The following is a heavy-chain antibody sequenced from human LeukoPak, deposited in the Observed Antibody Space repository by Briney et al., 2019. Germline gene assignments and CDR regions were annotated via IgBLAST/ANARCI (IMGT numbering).Heavy chain of an antibody. CDR2: ISSSSSYI. V-gene: IGHV3-21*01. J-gene: IGHJ4*02. CDR1: GFTFDDYG. CDR3: ASSRN. Sequence: GGSLRLSCAASGFTFDDYGMSWVRQAPGKGLEWVSSISSSSSYIYYADSVKGRFTISRDNAKNSLYLQMNSLRAEDTAVYYCASSRNWGQGTLVTVSS.